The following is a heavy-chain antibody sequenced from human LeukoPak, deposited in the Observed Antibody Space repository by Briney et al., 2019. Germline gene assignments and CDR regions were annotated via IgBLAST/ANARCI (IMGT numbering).Heavy chain of an antibody. CDR3: ARDGIDY. CDR1: GFTFSTYW. J-gene: IGHJ4*02. Sequence: PGGSLRLSCAASGFTFSTYWMSWVRQVPGKGLEWVANIKPDGSDKYYVDSVKGRFTISRDDAKNSVYLQMNSLRVEDTAVYYCARDGIDYWGQGTLVTVSS. CDR2: IKPDGSDK. V-gene: IGHV3-7*05.